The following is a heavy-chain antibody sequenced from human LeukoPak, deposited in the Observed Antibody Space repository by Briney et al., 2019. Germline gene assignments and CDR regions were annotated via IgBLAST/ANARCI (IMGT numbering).Heavy chain of an antibody. CDR1: NYIFTTYG. J-gene: IGHJ4*02. V-gene: IGHV1-18*01. CDR2: ISVYNGNT. CDR3: ARDTRLGDSSCFSDY. Sequence: ASVKVSCKTSNYIFTTYGISWVRQAPGQGLEWMGWISVYNGNTNNAQKFQGRVTMTTDTSTSTAYMELTSLRSDDTAVYYCARDTRLGDSSCFSDYWGQGTLVTVSS. D-gene: IGHD3-22*01.